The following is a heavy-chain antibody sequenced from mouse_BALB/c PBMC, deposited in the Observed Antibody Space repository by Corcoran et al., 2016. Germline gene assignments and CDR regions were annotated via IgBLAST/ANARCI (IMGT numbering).Heavy chain of an antibody. J-gene: IGHJ3*01. CDR3: ARSGEGKITSVATGFAY. CDR2: INPYNGAT. Sequence: EVQLQQSGPELVKPGASVKISCKASGYSFTGYYMHWVKQSHVKSLEWIGRINPYNGATSYNQNFKDKASLTVDKSSSTVYMELHSLTSEDSAVYYCARSGEGKITSVATGFAYWGQGTLVTVSA. CDR1: GYSFTGYY. V-gene: IGHV1-26*01. D-gene: IGHD1-1*01.